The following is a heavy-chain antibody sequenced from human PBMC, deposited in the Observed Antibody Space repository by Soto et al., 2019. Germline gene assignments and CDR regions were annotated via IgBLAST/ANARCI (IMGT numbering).Heavy chain of an antibody. CDR1: GFTFSSYG. CDR3: ARDHRRGFGY. CDR2: IWYDGSNK. J-gene: IGHJ4*02. V-gene: IGHV3-33*01. Sequence: QVQLVESGGGVVQPGRSLRLSCAASGFTFSSYGMHWVRQAPGKGLEWVAGIWYDGSNKYYADSVKGRFTISRDNSKNTLYLQMNSRRAEDTAVYYCARDHRRGFGYWGQGTLVTVSS.